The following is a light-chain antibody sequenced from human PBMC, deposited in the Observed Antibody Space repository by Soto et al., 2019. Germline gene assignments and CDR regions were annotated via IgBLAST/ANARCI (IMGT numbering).Light chain of an antibody. CDR3: QQSYSTPR. Sequence: DIQMTQSPSSLSASVGDRVTITCRASQSISSYLNWYQQKPGKAPKLLIYAASSLQSGVPSRFSGSGSGTDFTLTISSLQPEDFATYYWQQSYSTPRFGPGTKVDIK. CDR1: QSISSY. J-gene: IGKJ3*01. V-gene: IGKV1-39*01. CDR2: AAS.